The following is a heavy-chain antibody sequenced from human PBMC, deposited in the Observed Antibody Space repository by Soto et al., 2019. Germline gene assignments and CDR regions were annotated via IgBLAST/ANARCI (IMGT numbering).Heavy chain of an antibody. CDR3: ARITPGWDFLNGYHVYYYGMDV. D-gene: IGHD3-3*01. V-gene: IGHV4-34*01. CDR2: SNHSRST. Sequence: SETLSLTCAVYGGSFSGYYWSWIRQPPGKGLEWIGESNHSRSTNYNPSLKSRVTISVGTSKKQFSLQLSSVTAADTAVYYCARITPGWDFLNGYHVYYYGMDVWGQGTTVTLSS. CDR1: GGSFSGYY. J-gene: IGHJ6*02.